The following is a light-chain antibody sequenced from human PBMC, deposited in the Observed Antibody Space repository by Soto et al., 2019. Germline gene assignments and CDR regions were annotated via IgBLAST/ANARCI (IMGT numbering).Light chain of an antibody. CDR2: WGS. CDR3: QQGNIFPWT. CDR1: QSVGPN. Sequence: TQSPATLSVSLGEEVSLSCRASQSVGPNLAWYQQRPGQAPRLLIHWGSTRANGVPARFRGSGRGTDFTLTISSLQPEDFASYYCQQGNIFPWTFGQGTKVEVK. V-gene: IGKV3-15*01. J-gene: IGKJ1*01.